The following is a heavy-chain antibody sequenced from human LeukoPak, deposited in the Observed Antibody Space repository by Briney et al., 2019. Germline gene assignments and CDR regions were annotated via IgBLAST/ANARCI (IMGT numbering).Heavy chain of an antibody. V-gene: IGHV3-66*01. CDR2: IYSGGST. CDR1: GFTFSSYA. Sequence: GGSLRLSCAASGFTFSSYAMSWVRQAPGKGLEWVSVIYSGGSTYYADSVKGRFTISRDNSKNTLYLQMNSLRAEDTAVYYCARGSTVTTFWYWGQGTLVTVSS. CDR3: ARGSTVTTFWY. J-gene: IGHJ4*02. D-gene: IGHD4-17*01.